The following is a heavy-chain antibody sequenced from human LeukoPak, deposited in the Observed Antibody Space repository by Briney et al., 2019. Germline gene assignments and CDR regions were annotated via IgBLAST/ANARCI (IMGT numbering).Heavy chain of an antibody. Sequence: RGSLRLSCVASGFTFSRYTMNWVRQAPGKGLEYVSTITSNGAGTHYADSVKGRFTISRDSPKNTVYLQVSSLRPEDTAVYYCVRSSAYADYWGQGTLVTVSS. J-gene: IGHJ4*02. V-gene: IGHV3-64D*06. D-gene: IGHD3-22*01. CDR2: ITSNGAGT. CDR3: VRSSAYADY. CDR1: GFTFSRYT.